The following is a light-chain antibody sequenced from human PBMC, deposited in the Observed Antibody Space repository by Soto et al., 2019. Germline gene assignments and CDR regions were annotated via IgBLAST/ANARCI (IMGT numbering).Light chain of an antibody. CDR3: SSSTTGSPPFV. CDR1: SSDIGGSNS. CDR2: EVS. V-gene: IGLV2-14*01. J-gene: IGLJ1*01. Sequence: QSALTQPASVSGSPGQSITISCTGTSSDIGGSNSVSWYQQHPGKAPKLMISEVSNRPSGVSLRFSGSKSGSTASLTISGLQADDEADYYCSSSTTGSPPFVFGTGTKGTVL.